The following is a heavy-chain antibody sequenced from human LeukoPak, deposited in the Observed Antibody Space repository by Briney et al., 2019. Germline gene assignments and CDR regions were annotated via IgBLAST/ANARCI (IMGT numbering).Heavy chain of an antibody. J-gene: IGHJ4*02. CDR3: AKVEINWSMDITDY. CDR1: GYTFTSYG. CDR2: ISAYNGNT. Sequence: ASVKVSCKASGYTFTSYGISWVRQAPGQGLGWMGWISAYNGNTNYAQKLQGRVTMTTDTSTSTAYMELRSLRSDDTAVYYCAKVEINWSMDITDYWGQGTLVTVSS. D-gene: IGHD5-12*01. V-gene: IGHV1-18*01.